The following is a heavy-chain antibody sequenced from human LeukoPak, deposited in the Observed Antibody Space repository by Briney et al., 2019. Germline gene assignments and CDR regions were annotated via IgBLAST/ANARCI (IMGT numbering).Heavy chain of an antibody. CDR2: VSLLGST. D-gene: IGHD6-19*01. Sequence: VSXXFLSSXXXXXXXXXXXXXGLXWXGEVSLLGSTDYNPSLKGRVTMSLDKSRSQFSLNLSSVTAADTAVYYCARIVPSGWRQSDFWGQGILVTVSS. V-gene: IGHV4-4*02. CDR1: XXFLSSXXX. J-gene: IGHJ4*02. CDR3: ARIVPSGWRQSDF.